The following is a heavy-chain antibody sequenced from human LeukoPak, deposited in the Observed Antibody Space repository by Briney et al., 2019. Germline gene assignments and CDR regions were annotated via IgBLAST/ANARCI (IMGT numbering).Heavy chain of an antibody. Sequence: SETLSLTCGVYGGSFSGYYWSWIRQPPGKGLEWIGEINHSGSTNYNPSLKSRVTISVDTSNNQFSLKLSSVTAADTAVYYCARGNSGYDPSRMDVWGQGTTVTVSS. CDR3: ARGNSGYDPSRMDV. V-gene: IGHV4-34*01. J-gene: IGHJ6*02. CDR2: INHSGST. CDR1: GGSFSGYY. D-gene: IGHD5-12*01.